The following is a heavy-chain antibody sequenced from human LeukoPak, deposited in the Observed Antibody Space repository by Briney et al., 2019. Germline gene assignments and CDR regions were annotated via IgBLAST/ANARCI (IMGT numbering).Heavy chain of an antibody. V-gene: IGHV5-51*01. D-gene: IGHD2-21*02. Sequence: GESLKISCKGSGYKFTNYWIGWVRQMPGKGLEWMGIIYPGDSNTRYSPSFQGQVTMSADNSINTAYLQWSSLKASDTAMYYCGSGDLYFDYWGQGTLVTVSP. CDR1: GYKFTNYW. CDR3: GSGDLYFDY. CDR2: IYPGDSNT. J-gene: IGHJ4*02.